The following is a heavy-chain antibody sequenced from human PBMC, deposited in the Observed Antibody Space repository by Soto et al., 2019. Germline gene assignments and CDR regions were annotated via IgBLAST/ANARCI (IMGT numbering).Heavy chain of an antibody. V-gene: IGHV3-33*01. CDR2: IWYDGSNK. Sequence: QVQLVESGGGVVQPGRSLRLSCAASGFTFSSYGMHWVRQAPGKGLEWVAVIWYDGSNKYYADSVKGRFTISRDNSKNTLYLQMNSLRAEDTAVYYCARDYKARVASFGGAGMDVWGQGTTVTVSS. CDR3: ARDYKARVASFGGAGMDV. D-gene: IGHD3-10*01. CDR1: GFTFSSYG. J-gene: IGHJ6*02.